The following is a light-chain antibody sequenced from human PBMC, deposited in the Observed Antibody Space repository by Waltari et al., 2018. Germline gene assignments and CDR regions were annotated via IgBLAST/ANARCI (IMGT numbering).Light chain of an antibody. Sequence: DFVMTQSPYSLAVSLGERATINCKSSQSVLYSSDNKNYLAWYQQKAGQPPKLLLYWASTRESGVPDRFSGSGSGTDFTLTISSLQAEDVAVYYCQQYYSTPLTFGGGTKVEIK. CDR3: QQYYSTPLT. J-gene: IGKJ4*01. V-gene: IGKV4-1*01. CDR2: WAS. CDR1: QSVLYSSDNKNY.